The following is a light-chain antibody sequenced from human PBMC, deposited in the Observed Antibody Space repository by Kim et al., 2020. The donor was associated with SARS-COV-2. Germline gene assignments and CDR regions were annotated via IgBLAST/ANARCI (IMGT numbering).Light chain of an antibody. CDR3: QQYNSWPPYT. J-gene: IGKJ1*01. CDR1: QSVSSD. Sequence: SPGERATLSCRASQSVSSDLAWYQQKPSQAPRLLIYGASTRATGIPARFSGSGSGTEFTLTISSLQSEDFAVYYCQQYNSWPPYTFGQGTKVDIK. V-gene: IGKV3-15*01. CDR2: GAS.